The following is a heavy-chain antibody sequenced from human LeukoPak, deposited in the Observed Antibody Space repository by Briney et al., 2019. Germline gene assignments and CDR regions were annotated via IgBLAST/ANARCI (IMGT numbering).Heavy chain of an antibody. V-gene: IGHV1-8*01. J-gene: IGHJ5*02. CDR2: MNPNSGNT. CDR1: GYTFTSYD. Sequence: GASVKVSCKAFGYTFTSYDINWVRQATGQGLEWMGWMNPNSGNTGYAQKFQGRVTMTRNTSISTAYMELSSLRSEDTAVYYCARGSSSLGNWFDPWGQGTLVTVSS. D-gene: IGHD6-13*01. CDR3: ARGSSSLGNWFDP.